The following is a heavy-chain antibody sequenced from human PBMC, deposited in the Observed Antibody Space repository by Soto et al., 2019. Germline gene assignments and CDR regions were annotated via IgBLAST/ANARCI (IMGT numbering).Heavy chain of an antibody. D-gene: IGHD6-13*01. CDR2: IYWNDDK. CDR1: GFSFSTSGVG. Sequence: SGPTLVNPTQTLTVTCTFSGFSFSTSGVGVGWIRQPPGKALEWLALIYWNDDKRYSPSLKSRLTITKDTSKNQVVLTMTNMDPVDTATYYCAHGTSDTPYSSSWYSDYWGQGTLVTVSS. J-gene: IGHJ4*02. V-gene: IGHV2-5*01. CDR3: AHGTSDTPYSSSWYSDY.